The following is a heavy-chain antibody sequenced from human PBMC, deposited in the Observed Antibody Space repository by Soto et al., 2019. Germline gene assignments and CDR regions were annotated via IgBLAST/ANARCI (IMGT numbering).Heavy chain of an antibody. CDR3: ARDLGYYDSSASGHWFDP. Sequence: SVKVSCKASGGTFSSYAISWVRQAPRQGLEWMGGIIPIFGTANYAQKFQGRVTITADESTSTAYMELSSLRSEDTAVYYCARDLGYYDSSASGHWFDPWGQGTLVTSPQ. J-gene: IGHJ5*02. CDR2: IIPIFGTA. CDR1: GGTFSSYA. V-gene: IGHV1-69*13. D-gene: IGHD3-22*01.